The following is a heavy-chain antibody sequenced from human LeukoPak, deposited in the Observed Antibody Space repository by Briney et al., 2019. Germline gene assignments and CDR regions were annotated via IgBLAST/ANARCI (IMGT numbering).Heavy chain of an antibody. CDR2: ISHEGSDA. CDR1: GFTFSSYW. Sequence: GGSLRLSCAASGFTFSSYWMHWVRQAPGKGLEWVAAISHEGSDAYYADSMKGRFTISRDQLKNTLYLQMNSLRTEDTAVYYCARSSGGILASGYSSGWYGDYFDYWGQGTLVTVSS. CDR3: ARSSGGILASGYSSGWYGDYFDY. V-gene: IGHV3-30*03. D-gene: IGHD6-19*01. J-gene: IGHJ4*02.